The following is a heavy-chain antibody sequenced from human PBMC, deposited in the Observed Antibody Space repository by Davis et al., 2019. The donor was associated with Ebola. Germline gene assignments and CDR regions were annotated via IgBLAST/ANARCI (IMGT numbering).Heavy chain of an antibody. CDR3: ARGSAYYYGSGSYRGYGMDV. CDR1: GYTFTGFY. CDR2: INPNTGGT. D-gene: IGHD3-10*01. Sequence: ASVKVSCKASGYTFTGFYIHWARQAPGQGLEWLGWINPNTGGTNLAQKFQGWVTMTRDTSISTAYMELSRLRSDDTAVYYCARGSAYYYGSGSYRGYGMDVWGQGTTVTVSS. J-gene: IGHJ6*02. V-gene: IGHV1-2*04.